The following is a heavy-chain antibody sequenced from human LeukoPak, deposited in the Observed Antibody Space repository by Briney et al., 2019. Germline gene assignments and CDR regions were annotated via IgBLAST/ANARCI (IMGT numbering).Heavy chain of an antibody. CDR1: GFTFSSYE. CDR3: ARDLSTGSFYSFAY. D-gene: IGHD1-26*01. V-gene: IGHV3-48*03. CDR2: ISSSGSTI. J-gene: IGHJ4*02. Sequence: PGGSLRLSCAASGFTFSSYEMNWVRQAPGKGLEWVSYISSSGSTIYYADSVKGRFTISRDNAKNSLYLQMNSLRAEDTAVYYCARDLSTGSFYSFAYWGQGTLVTVSS.